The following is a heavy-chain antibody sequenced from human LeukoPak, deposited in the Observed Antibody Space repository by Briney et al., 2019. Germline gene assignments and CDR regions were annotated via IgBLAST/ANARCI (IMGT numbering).Heavy chain of an antibody. CDR1: RFTFSSYS. V-gene: IGHV3-21*01. Sequence: GGSLRLSCAASRFTFSSYSMNWVRQAPGKGLEWVSSISSSGSYIYHADSVKGRFTISRDNSKNTVYLQMNSLRVEDTAVYYCAKVVVPQSYYYFYLDVWGKGTTVTISS. CDR3: AKVVVPQSYYYFYLDV. CDR2: ISSSGSYI. J-gene: IGHJ6*03. D-gene: IGHD2-15*01.